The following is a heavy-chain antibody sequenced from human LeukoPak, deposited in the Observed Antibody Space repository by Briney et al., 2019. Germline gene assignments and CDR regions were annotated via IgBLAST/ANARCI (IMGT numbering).Heavy chain of an antibody. CDR3: ARWQQLISDDAFDI. J-gene: IGHJ3*02. CDR2: IYTGDSDT. Sequence: PGESLKISSKGSGYSFTSYWIGWVRQKPGKGLEWMVIIYTGDSDTRYSPSSQGQVTITANNNINTALQLRSNRQTSETATVYSARWQQLISDDAFDIWGQGTMVTVSS. D-gene: IGHD6-13*01. CDR1: GYSFTSYW. V-gene: IGHV5-51*01.